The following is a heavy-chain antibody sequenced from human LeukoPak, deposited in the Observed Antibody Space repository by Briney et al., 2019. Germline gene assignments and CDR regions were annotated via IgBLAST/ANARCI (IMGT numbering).Heavy chain of an antibody. J-gene: IGHJ4*02. Sequence: PGGSLRLSCAASGFTFSTYNMNWVRQAPGKGVEWLSSISSSSGYIYYADSLRGRFTISRDNAKNSLFLQMNSLRADDTAVYYCARDYGSSHYFDYWGQGTLVTVSS. CDR2: ISSSSGYI. V-gene: IGHV3-21*01. CDR1: GFTFSTYN. CDR3: ARDYGSSHYFDY. D-gene: IGHD6-13*01.